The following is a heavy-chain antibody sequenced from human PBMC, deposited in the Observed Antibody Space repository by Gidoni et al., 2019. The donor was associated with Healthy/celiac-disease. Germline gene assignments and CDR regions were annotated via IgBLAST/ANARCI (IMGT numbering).Heavy chain of an antibody. CDR1: GGSIRSSSYY. V-gene: IGHV4-39*07. Sequence: LSPTCTVSGGSIRSSSYYWGWIRQPPGKGLEWIGSIYYSGSTYYNPSLTSRVTISVDTSKNQFSLKLGSVTAADTAVYYCASRAVVVSIKGGDYWGQGTLVTVSS. CDR3: ASRAVVVSIKGGDY. J-gene: IGHJ4*02. CDR2: IYYSGST. D-gene: IGHD3-22*01.